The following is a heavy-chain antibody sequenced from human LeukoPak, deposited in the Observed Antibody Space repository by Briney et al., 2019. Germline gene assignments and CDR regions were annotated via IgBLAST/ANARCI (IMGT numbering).Heavy chain of an antibody. J-gene: IGHJ3*02. D-gene: IGHD5-12*01. CDR2: ICHSGST. CDR1: GGSISGGCYS. Sequence: SQTLSLTCAVSGGSISGGCYSWSWIRQPPGKGLEWIGYICHSGSTYYNPSLKSRVTISVDRSKNQFSLKLSSVTAADTAVYYCARARGYSGYDSLDAFDIWGQGTMVTVSS. CDR3: ARARGYSGYDSLDAFDI. V-gene: IGHV4-30-2*01.